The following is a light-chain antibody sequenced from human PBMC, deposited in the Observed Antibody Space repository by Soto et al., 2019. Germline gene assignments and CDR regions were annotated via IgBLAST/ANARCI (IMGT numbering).Light chain of an antibody. J-gene: IGKJ4*01. CDR1: QSVYSNY. CDR2: GAS. Sequence: EIVLTQSPDTLSLSPGERATLSCRASQSVYSNYLAWYQQKPGQAPRPLIYGASSRATGIPDRFSGSVSGTDFTLSISRLEPEDSAVYYCQQYGRSLTFGGGTKVEIK. CDR3: QQYGRSLT. V-gene: IGKV3-20*01.